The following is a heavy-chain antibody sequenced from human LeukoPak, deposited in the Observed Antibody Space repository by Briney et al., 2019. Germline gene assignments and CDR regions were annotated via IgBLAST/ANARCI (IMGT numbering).Heavy chain of an antibody. CDR1: GFTFSSYG. Sequence: GSLRLSCAASGFTFSSYGMHWVRQAPGKGLEWVAVISYDGSNKYYADSVKGRFTISRDNSKNTLYLQMNSLRAEDTAVYYCAGGQQLEYAFDIWGQGTMVTVSS. D-gene: IGHD6-13*01. CDR2: ISYDGSNK. J-gene: IGHJ3*02. CDR3: AGGQQLEYAFDI. V-gene: IGHV3-30*03.